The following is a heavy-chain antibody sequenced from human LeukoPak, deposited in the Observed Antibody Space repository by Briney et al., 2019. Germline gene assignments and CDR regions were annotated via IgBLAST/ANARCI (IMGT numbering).Heavy chain of an antibody. CDR3: ARHMGEDIVLMVYAFDY. V-gene: IGHV4-59*08. D-gene: IGHD2-8*01. CDR2: IYYSGST. J-gene: IGHJ4*02. Sequence: PSETLSLTCTVSGGSISSYYWSWIRQPPGKGLEWIGYIYYSGSTNYNPSLKSRVTISADTSKNQFSLKLSSVTAADTAVYYCARHMGEDIVLMVYAFDYWGQGTLVTVSS. CDR1: GGSISSYY.